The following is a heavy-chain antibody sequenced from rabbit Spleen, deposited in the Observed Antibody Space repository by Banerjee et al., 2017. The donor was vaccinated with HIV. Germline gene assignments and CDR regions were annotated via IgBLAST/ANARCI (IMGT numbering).Heavy chain of an antibody. CDR2: IDVIKSGNT. CDR1: GLDFSSSYW. CDR3: ARDAAGREDFNL. D-gene: IGHD4-2*01. J-gene: IGHJ4*01. V-gene: IGHV1S45*01. Sequence: QEQLEESGGDLVKPGASLTLTCKASGLDFSSSYWMCWVRQAPGKGLEWIACIDVIKSGNTYYASWVKGRFTISKTSSTTVTLQMTSLTAADTATYFCARDAAGREDFNLWGQGTLVTVS.